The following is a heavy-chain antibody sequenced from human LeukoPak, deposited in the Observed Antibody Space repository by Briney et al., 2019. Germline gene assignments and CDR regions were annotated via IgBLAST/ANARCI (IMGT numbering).Heavy chain of an antibody. V-gene: IGHV3-7*01. CDR2: IKQDGSEK. CDR1: GFTFSSYW. Sequence: GGSLRLSCAASGFTFSSYWMSWVRQAPGKGLEWVANIKQDGSEKYYVDSVKGRFTISRDNAKNSLYLQTNSLRAEDTAVYYCARIYSSSSGYFDYWGQGTLVTVSS. CDR3: ARIYSSSSGYFDY. J-gene: IGHJ4*02. D-gene: IGHD6-6*01.